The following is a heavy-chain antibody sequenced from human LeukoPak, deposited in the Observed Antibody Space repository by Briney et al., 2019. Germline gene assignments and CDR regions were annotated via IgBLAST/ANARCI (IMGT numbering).Heavy chain of an antibody. Sequence: PGGSLRLSCAASGFTVSSNYMSWVRQAPGKGLEWVSVIYSGGSTYYADSVKGRSTISRDNSKNTLYLQMSSLRAEDTAVYYCARDVRYYFDYWGQGTLVTVSS. CDR1: GFTVSSNY. J-gene: IGHJ4*02. CDR3: ARDVRYYFDY. V-gene: IGHV3-53*01. CDR2: IYSGGST.